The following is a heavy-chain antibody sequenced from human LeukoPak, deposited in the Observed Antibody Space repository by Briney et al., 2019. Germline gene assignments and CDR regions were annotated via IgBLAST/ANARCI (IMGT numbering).Heavy chain of an antibody. D-gene: IGHD6-19*01. CDR1: GFTFSSYA. V-gene: IGHV3-30*04. CDR3: ARDLPGAVADAFDI. J-gene: IGHJ3*02. Sequence: GGSLRLSCAASGFTFSSYAMHWVRQAPGKGLEWVAVISYDGSNKYYADSVKGRFTVSRDNSKNTLYLQMNSLRAEDTAVYYCARDLPGAVADAFDIWGQGTMVTVSS. CDR2: ISYDGSNK.